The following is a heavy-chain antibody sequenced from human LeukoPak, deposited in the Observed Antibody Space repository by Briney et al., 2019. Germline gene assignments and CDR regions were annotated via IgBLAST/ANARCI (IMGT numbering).Heavy chain of an antibody. Sequence: ASVKVSCKASGYTFTSYDINWVRQATGQGLEWMGWMNPNSGNTGYAQKFQGRVTMTRNTSISTAYMELSSLRSEDTAVYYCARGGYYDILTGYYKNWFDPWGQGTPVTVSS. CDR2: MNPNSGNT. D-gene: IGHD3-9*01. V-gene: IGHV1-8*01. CDR1: GYTFTSYD. J-gene: IGHJ5*02. CDR3: ARGGYYDILTGYYKNWFDP.